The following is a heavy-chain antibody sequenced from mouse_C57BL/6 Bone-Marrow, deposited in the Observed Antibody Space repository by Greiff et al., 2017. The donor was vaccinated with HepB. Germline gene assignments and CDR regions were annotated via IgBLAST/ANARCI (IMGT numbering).Heavy chain of an antibody. CDR2: IYPGDGDT. V-gene: IGHV1-82*01. CDR3: ARGGTGSFDY. D-gene: IGHD4-1*01. J-gene: IGHJ2*01. CDR1: GYAFSSSW. Sequence: QVQLQQSGPELVKPGASVKISCKASGYAFSSSWMNWVKQRPGNGLEWIGRIYPGDGDTNYNGKFKGKATLTADKSSSTAYMQLSSLTSEDSAVYFCARGGTGSFDYWGQGTTLTVSS.